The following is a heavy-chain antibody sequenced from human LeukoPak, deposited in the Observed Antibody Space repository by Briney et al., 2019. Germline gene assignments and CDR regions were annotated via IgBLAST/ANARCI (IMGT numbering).Heavy chain of an antibody. CDR2: IYYSGST. Sequence: PSETLSLTCTVSGGSISSGGYYWGWIRQPPGKGLEWIGSIYYSGSTYYNPSLKSRVTISVDTSKNQFSLKLSSVTAADTAVYYCARQSDSSGLFGLNYYYYGMDVWGQGTTVTVSS. CDR1: GGSISSGGYY. J-gene: IGHJ6*02. D-gene: IGHD3-22*01. CDR3: ARQSDSSGLFGLNYYYYGMDV. V-gene: IGHV4-39*01.